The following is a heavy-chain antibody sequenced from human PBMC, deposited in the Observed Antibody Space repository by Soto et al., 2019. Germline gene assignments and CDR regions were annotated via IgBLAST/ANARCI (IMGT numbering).Heavy chain of an antibody. CDR2: IYHSGST. D-gene: IGHD2-8*01. CDR3: AGEGYCTNGVCYTGFDY. V-gene: IGHV4-4*02. CDR1: GGSISSSNW. Sequence: NPSETLSLTCAVSGGSISSSNWWSWVRQPPGKGLEWIGEIYHSGSTNYNPSLKSRVTIPVDKSKNQFSLKLSSVTAADTAVYYCAGEGYCTNGVCYTGFDYWGQGTLVTVSS. J-gene: IGHJ4*02.